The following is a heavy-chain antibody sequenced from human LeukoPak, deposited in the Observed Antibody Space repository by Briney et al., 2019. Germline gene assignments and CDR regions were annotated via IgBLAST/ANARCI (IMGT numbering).Heavy chain of an antibody. CDR2: IKSKTDGGTT. Sequence: GGSLRLSCAASGFTFSNAWMTWVRQAPGKGLEWVGRIKSKTDGGTTDYAAPVKGRFTISRDDSKNTLFLQMNSVKTEDTAVYYCARAEAAAKDYWGQGTLVTVSS. V-gene: IGHV3-15*01. CDR3: ARAEAAAKDY. CDR1: GFTFSNAW. D-gene: IGHD6-13*01. J-gene: IGHJ4*02.